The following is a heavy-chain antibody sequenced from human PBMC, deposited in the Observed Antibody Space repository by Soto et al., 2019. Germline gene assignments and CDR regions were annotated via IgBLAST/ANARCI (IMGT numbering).Heavy chain of an antibody. CDR1: GYTFTSYA. Sequence: QVQLVQSGAEVKKPGASVKVSCKASGYTFTSYAMHWVRQAPGQRLEWMGWINAGNGNTKYSQKFQGRVTITRDTSASTAYMELSRLRSEDTAVYYCARESGGLLSIDYWGQGILVTVSS. CDR3: ARESGGLLSIDY. D-gene: IGHD3-16*01. CDR2: INAGNGNT. V-gene: IGHV1-3*01. J-gene: IGHJ4*02.